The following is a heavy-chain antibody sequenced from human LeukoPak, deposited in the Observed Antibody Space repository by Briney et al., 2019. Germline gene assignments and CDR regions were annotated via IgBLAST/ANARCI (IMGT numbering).Heavy chain of an antibody. CDR1: GFTVSSNY. D-gene: IGHD3-10*01. V-gene: IGHV3-66*01. CDR3: ARAHYYGSGSYLFDP. CDR2: IYSGGST. J-gene: IGHJ5*02. Sequence: PGGSLRLSCAASGFTVSSNYMSWVRQAPGKGLEWVSVIYSGGSTYYADSVKGRFTISRDNSKNTLYLQMNSLRAEDTAVYYYARAHYYGSGSYLFDPWGQGTLVTVSS.